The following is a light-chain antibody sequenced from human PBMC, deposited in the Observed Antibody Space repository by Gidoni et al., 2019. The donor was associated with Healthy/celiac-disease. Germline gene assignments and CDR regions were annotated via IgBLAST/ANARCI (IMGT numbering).Light chain of an antibody. Sequence: QSALTQTRSVSGSPGQSVTISCTGTSSDVGGYNYFSWYQQHPGKAPKLMIYDVSKRPSGVPDRFSGSKSGNTASLTISGLQAEDEADYYCCSYAGSYNYVFGTGTKVTVL. CDR1: SSDVGGYNY. CDR3: CSYAGSYNYV. CDR2: DVS. V-gene: IGLV2-11*01. J-gene: IGLJ1*01.